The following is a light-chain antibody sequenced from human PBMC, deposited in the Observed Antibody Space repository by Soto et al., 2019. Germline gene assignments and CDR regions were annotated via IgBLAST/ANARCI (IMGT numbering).Light chain of an antibody. Sequence: DIELTHSASTLFGSVGDRATITSMASHTSSSWLAWYQQKPAKAPKLLIYKASTLSSGAPSWFSGSGSATEFPVTISSLQPDNFEYYCSQHYNSYSEVFGPGTKV. CDR2: KAS. CDR3: QHYNSYSEV. CDR1: HTSSSW. J-gene: IGKJ1*01. V-gene: IGKV1-5*03.